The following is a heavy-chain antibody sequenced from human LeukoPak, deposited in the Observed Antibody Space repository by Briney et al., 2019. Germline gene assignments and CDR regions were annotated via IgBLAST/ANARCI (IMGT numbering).Heavy chain of an antibody. D-gene: IGHD6-13*01. CDR3: TRGLAAVYYYYYYMDV. V-gene: IGHV3-30*03. CDR1: GFSFSNYG. J-gene: IGHJ6*03. CDR2: ISYDGPNK. Sequence: GGSLRLSCAASGFSFSNYGMSWVRQAPGKGLEWVAVISYDGPNKYYADSVKGRFTISRDNAKNTLYLQMNSLRAEDTAVYYCTRGLAAVYYYYYYMDVWGKGTTVTVSS.